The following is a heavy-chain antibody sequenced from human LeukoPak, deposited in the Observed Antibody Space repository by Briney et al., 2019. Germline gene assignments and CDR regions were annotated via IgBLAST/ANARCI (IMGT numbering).Heavy chain of an antibody. D-gene: IGHD3-22*01. V-gene: IGHV3-30*02. CDR2: IRYDGSNK. J-gene: IGHJ4*02. CDR1: GFTFSSYG. CDR3: AKDGYSSGYYYGFH. Sequence: PGGSLRLSCAASGFTFSSYGMHWVRQAPGKGLEWVAFIRYDGSNKYYADSVKGRFTISRDNSKNTLYLQMNSLRAEDAAVYYCAKDGYSSGYYYGFHWGQGTLVTVSS.